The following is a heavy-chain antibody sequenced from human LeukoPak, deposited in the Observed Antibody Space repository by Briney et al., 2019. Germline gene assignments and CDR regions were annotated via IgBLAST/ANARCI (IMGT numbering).Heavy chain of an antibody. Sequence: SETLSLTCAVSGGSISSSNWWSWVRQPPGKGLEWIGEIYHSGSTNYNPSLKSRVTISVDKSKNQFSLKLSSVTAADTAVYYCARVPYDAMGSAFDIWGQGTMVTVSS. D-gene: IGHD5-12*01. CDR3: ARVPYDAMGSAFDI. CDR1: GGSISSSNW. J-gene: IGHJ3*02. V-gene: IGHV4-4*02. CDR2: IYHSGST.